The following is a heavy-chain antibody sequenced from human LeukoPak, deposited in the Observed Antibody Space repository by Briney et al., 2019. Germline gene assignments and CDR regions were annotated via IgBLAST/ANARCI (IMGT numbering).Heavy chain of an antibody. CDR1: GFTFSRYW. Sequence: GGSLRLSCAASGFTFSRYWMSWVRQAPGKGLEWVANIKQDGSEKYYMDSVKGRFTISRDNAKNSLYLQMNSLRAEDTAVYYCVPQLVRFVQTINWFDPWGQGTLVTVSS. J-gene: IGHJ5*02. CDR3: VPQLVRFVQTINWFDP. V-gene: IGHV3-7*03. CDR2: IKQDGSEK. D-gene: IGHD6-13*01.